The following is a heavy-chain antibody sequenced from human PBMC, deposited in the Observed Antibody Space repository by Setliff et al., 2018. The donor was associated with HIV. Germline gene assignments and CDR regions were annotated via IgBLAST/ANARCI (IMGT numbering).Heavy chain of an antibody. CDR1: GHTFTNYD. Sequence: VSCKPPGHTFTNYDIHWMRRAPGQGLEWMGWMNPNSGVSDYALKFHDRVTMTRDTSITTLYMELSSLTSEDTAVYYCARGKGVGGVIITGGLDVWGQGTTVTVSS. CDR3: ARGKGVGGVIITGGLDV. V-gene: IGHV1-8*01. J-gene: IGHJ6*02. D-gene: IGHD3-10*01. CDR2: MNPNSGVS.